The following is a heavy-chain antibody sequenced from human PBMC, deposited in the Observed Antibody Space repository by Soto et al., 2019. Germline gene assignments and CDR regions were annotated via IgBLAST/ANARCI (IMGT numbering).Heavy chain of an antibody. CDR2: IYSAGNT. CDR3: AREHRSGAFDY. CDR1: GFTISNNF. Sequence: GGSLRLSCAASGFTISNNFMSWVRQARGKGLEWVSLIYSAGNTHYADSAKGRFIISRDNSKNTLYLQMNSLRAEDTAVYYCAREHRSGAFDYWGQGTLVTVS. V-gene: IGHV3-66*01. D-gene: IGHD3-22*01. J-gene: IGHJ4*02.